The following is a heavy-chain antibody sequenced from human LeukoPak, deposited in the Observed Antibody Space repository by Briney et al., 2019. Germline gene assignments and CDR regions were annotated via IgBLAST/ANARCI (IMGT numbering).Heavy chain of an antibody. V-gene: IGHV1-69*13. J-gene: IGHJ6*02. CDR2: IIPIFGTA. Sequence: SVKVSCKASGGTFSSYAISWVRQAPGQGLEWMGGIIPIFGTANYAQKFQGRVTITADESTSTAYMELSSLRSEDTAVYYCARDHREYSGSYYYYYGMDVWGQGTTVTVSS. CDR3: ARDHREYSGSYYYYYGMDV. CDR1: GGTFSSYA. D-gene: IGHD1-26*01.